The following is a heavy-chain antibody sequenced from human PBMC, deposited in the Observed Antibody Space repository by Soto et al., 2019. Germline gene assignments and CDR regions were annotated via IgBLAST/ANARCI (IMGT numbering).Heavy chain of an antibody. CDR1: RFVSDDYS. CDR2: ITPRGTDI. D-gene: IGHD5-12*01. Sequence: PGGSLRLSCAASRFVSDDYSLHWVRQAPGKGLEWVACITPRGTDISDEYAVEGRFIFTSDNGMKLLHLQMSRPRHDDAVVYYYANSMASNLVGYHPDYWGQGSQVTVSS. CDR3: ANSMASNLVGYHPDY. J-gene: IGHJ4*02. V-gene: IGHV3-9*02.